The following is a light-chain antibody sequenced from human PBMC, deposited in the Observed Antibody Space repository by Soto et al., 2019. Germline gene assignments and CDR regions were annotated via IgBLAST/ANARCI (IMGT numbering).Light chain of an antibody. CDR1: QSIANF. V-gene: IGKV1-39*01. CDR2: GTS. Sequence: DIQMTQSPSSLSASVGDRVTIACRASQSIANFLNWYQQKPGKAPKLVIYGTSTLQSGVPSRFSGSGSGTDFTLTISRLQREDFATYYCQQSYSTPPTFGQGTRLEIK. J-gene: IGKJ5*01. CDR3: QQSYSTPPT.